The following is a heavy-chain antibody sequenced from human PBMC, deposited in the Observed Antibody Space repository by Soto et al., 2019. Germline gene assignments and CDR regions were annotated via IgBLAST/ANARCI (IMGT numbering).Heavy chain of an antibody. Sequence: PGGSLRLSCAVSGFPLEKYGMNWVRQAPGKGLEWVGRSRDKPQGYSTAYAASVKGRFTTSRDESKNSAYLQMNSLKTEDTAVYYCVRATYFSDSSGYTRCLDYWGQGTLVTVSS. CDR2: SRDKPQGYST. V-gene: IGHV3-72*01. D-gene: IGHD3-22*01. CDR1: GFPLEKYG. J-gene: IGHJ4*02. CDR3: VRATYFSDSSGYTRCLDY.